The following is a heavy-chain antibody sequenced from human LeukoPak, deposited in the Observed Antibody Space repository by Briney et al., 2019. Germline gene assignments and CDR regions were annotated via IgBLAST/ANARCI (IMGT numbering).Heavy chain of an antibody. J-gene: IGHJ6*03. D-gene: IGHD4-17*01. CDR2: IYYSGST. Sequence: SETLSLTCTVSGGSISSTSYYWGWIRQPPGKGLEWIASIYYSGSTYYNPSLKSRVTISVDTSKNQFSLKLTSVTAADTAVYYCARGTGELIPPPHYGDYGDDYYYMDVWGKGTTVTVSS. V-gene: IGHV4-39*01. CDR1: GGSISSTSYY. CDR3: ARGTGELIPPPHYGDYGDDYYYMDV.